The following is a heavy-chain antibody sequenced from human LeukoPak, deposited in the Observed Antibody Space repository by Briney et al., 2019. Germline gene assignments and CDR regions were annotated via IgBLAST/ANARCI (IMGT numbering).Heavy chain of an antibody. D-gene: IGHD4-23*01. CDR2: ISGSGGST. V-gene: IGHV3-23*01. Sequence: PGGSLRLSCAASGFTFTTYAMSWVRQAPGKGLEWVSVISGSGGSTYYADSVKGRFTISRDNSKNTLYLQMNSLRAEDTAIYYCAKGSGGYGGNSNYWGQGTLVTVSS. J-gene: IGHJ4*02. CDR3: AKGSGGYGGNSNY. CDR1: GFTFTTYA.